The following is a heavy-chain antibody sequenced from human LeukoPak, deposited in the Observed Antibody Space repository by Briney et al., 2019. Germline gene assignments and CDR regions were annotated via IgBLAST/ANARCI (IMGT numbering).Heavy chain of an antibody. V-gene: IGHV1-18*01. CDR2: ISAYNGNT. CDR1: GYTFHNYG. D-gene: IGHD3-3*01. Sequence: ASVKVSYQPSGYTFHNYGVIGGRPAPGQGLEWMGCISAYNGNTNYAQKLHGRVTITTYTSTITPYIELRSRTSDDTAVYYCARTSDFWRGYTDDWDKGTLVTVSS. CDR3: ARTSDFWRGYTDD. J-gene: IGHJ4*02.